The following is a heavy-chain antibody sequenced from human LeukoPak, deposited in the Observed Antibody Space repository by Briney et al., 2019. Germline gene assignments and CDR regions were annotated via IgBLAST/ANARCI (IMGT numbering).Heavy chain of an antibody. V-gene: IGHV4-39*01. CDR2: IYYTGST. Sequence: SETLPLTCTVAGGSISSNCCYWGWVRQPPGKGLEWIGGIYYTGSTDYNPSLKSRVTISADTSKNQFSLILSFVTAADTAVYYCARRWGTGTRRFDYWGQGTLVTVSS. D-gene: IGHD3-10*01. CDR1: GGSISSNCCY. J-gene: IGHJ4*02. CDR3: ARRWGTGTRRFDY.